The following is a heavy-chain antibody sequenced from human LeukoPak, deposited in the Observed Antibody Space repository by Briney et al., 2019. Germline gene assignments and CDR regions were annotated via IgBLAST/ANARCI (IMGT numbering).Heavy chain of an antibody. V-gene: IGHV4-59*01. Sequence: PSETLSLTCSVSGGSISSYYWSWGRQPPGKGLEWVGYIYYSGSTNYNPSLKSRVTISVDTSKNQFSLKLSSVTAADTAVYYCARGIAVGTRSDYWGQGTLVTVSS. CDR2: IYYSGST. J-gene: IGHJ4*02. CDR1: GGSISSYY. D-gene: IGHD6-19*01. CDR3: ARGIAVGTRSDY.